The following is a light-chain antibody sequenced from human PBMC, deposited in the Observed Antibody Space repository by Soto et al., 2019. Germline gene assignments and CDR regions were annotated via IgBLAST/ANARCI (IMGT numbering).Light chain of an antibody. CDR3: QQSFSSPPWT. CDR2: AAS. J-gene: IGKJ1*01. Sequence: DIQMTQSPSFLSASVGDRVTITCRASQSIGKHLNWYQQKPGKAXNLLIYAASSLHSGVPSRFSGSGSGTDFTLTISSLQPEDFANYYCQQSFSSPPWTFGQGTKVDIK. V-gene: IGKV1-39*01. CDR1: QSIGKH.